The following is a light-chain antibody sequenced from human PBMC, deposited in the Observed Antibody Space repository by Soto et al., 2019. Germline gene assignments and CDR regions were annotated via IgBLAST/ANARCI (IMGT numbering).Light chain of an antibody. V-gene: IGKV1-5*03. CDR2: KAS. CDR3: QHYDSFSAT. J-gene: IGKJ5*01. CDR1: QSISSW. Sequence: DIPITQSPSTLSASVGDRVTITFRASQSISSWLAWYQQKPGKAPKLLIYKASFLEGEVPSRFSGSGSGTEFTLTISSLQPDDFASYYCQHYDSFSATFGQGTRLEIK.